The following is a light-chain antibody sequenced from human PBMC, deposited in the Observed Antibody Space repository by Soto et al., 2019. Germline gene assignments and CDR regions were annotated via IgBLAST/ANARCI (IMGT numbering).Light chain of an antibody. J-gene: IGKJ4*01. CDR2: GAS. CDR1: QDVGKW. V-gene: IGKV1-39*01. CDR3: QQSYSTPRT. Sequence: IQMTQSPSSLSASVGDRVTITCRASQDVGKWLAWYQQKPGKAPTLLIHGASSLQSGVPSRSSGSGSGTDFTLTISSLQPEDFATYYCQQSYSTPRTFGGGTKVDIK.